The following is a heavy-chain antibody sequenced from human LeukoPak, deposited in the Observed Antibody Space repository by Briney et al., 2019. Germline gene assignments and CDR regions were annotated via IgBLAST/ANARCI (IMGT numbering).Heavy chain of an antibody. Sequence: EASVKVSCKASGYTFTSYGISWVRQAPGQGLQWMGWINPNSGGTNYAQEFEGRVTMTRDTSISTAYMELSGLRSDDTAIYYCATLGDISGYYLRDYWGQGTLVTVSS. CDR3: ATLGDISGYYLRDY. CDR1: GYTFTSYG. J-gene: IGHJ4*02. V-gene: IGHV1-2*02. CDR2: INPNSGGT. D-gene: IGHD3-22*01.